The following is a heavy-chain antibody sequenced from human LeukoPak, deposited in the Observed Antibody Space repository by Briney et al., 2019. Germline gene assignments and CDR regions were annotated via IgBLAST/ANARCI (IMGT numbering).Heavy chain of an antibody. D-gene: IGHD6-13*01. J-gene: IGHJ6*04. CDR3: ARDRPIAAAGLANYYYYGMDV. Sequence: ASVTVSCKASGYTFTGYYMHWVRQAPGQGLEWMGWINPNSGSTNYAQKFQGWVTMTRDTSISTAYMELSRLRSDDTAVYYCARDRPIAAAGLANYYYYGMDVWGKGTTVTVSS. V-gene: IGHV1-2*04. CDR2: INPNSGST. CDR1: GYTFTGYY.